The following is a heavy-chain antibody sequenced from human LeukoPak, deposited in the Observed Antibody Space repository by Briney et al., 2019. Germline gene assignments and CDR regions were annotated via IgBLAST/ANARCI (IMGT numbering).Heavy chain of an antibody. CDR1: GYPFTGYH. CDR2: ISTESGDA. CDR3: AGLGSTVKGRIDP. D-gene: IGHD5/OR15-5a*01. J-gene: IGHJ5*02. Sequence: ASVKVSCKASGYPFTGYHVHWVRQAPGQGLEWMGRISTESGDADIAQTFQGRVTMTRDTSISTAYMELSRLTSDDSAVYYCAGLGSTVKGRIDPWGQGTSVTVSS. V-gene: IGHV1-2*02.